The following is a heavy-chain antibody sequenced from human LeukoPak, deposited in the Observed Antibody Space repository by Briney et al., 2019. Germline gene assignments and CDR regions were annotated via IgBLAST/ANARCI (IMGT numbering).Heavy chain of an antibody. CDR1: GGSISSSSYY. Sequence: SETLSLTCTVSGGSISSSSYYWGWIRQPPGKGLEWIGSIYYSGSTYYNPSLKSRVTISVDTSKNQFSLKLSSVTAADTAVYYCAIAVADPYYFDHWGQGTLVTVSS. V-gene: IGHV4-39*01. J-gene: IGHJ4*02. CDR3: AIAVADPYYFDH. CDR2: IYYSGST. D-gene: IGHD6-13*01.